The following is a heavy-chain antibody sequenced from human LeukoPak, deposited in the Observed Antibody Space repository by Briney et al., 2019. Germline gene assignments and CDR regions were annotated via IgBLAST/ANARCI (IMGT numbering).Heavy chain of an antibody. CDR2: IYYSGST. CDR1: GGSISSDY. D-gene: IGHD1-1*01. J-gene: IGHJ5*02. Sequence: SEILSLTCTVSGGSISSDYWSWIRQPPGKGLEWIGYIYYSGSTNYNPSLKSRVTISVDTSKNQFSLKLSSVTAADTAVYYCARGGLEPNWFDPWGQGTLVTVSS. V-gene: IGHV4-59*01. CDR3: ARGGLEPNWFDP.